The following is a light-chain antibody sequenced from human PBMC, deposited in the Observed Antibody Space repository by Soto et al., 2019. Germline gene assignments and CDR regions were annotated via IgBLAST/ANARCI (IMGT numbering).Light chain of an antibody. V-gene: IGKV1-39*01. Sequence: DIQMTQPPASLSAYVGDRVTLTCRTSQSISNYLNWYQQKPGKAPLLLIYAASNLQSGVPSRFSGSGSGTDFTLTISSLQPEDFATYYCQQSYSSLTFGQVTRLEI. CDR1: QSISNY. CDR2: AAS. J-gene: IGKJ5*01. CDR3: QQSYSSLT.